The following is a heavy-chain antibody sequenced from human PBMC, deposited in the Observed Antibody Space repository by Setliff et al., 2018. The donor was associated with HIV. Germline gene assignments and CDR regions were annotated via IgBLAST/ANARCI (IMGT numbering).Heavy chain of an antibody. CDR2: IFTNEFI. CDR1: GDSISGFF. V-gene: IGHV4-4*08. D-gene: IGHD2-8*01. J-gene: IGHJ4*02. Sequence: PSETLSLTCNVSGDSISGFFRSWIRQPPGKTLEWIGSIFTNEFIYYNPSLKSRVTISADTSNTQFSLKLRSVIAADTAVYYCARGLMVNDADPFDYWGQGALVTVSS. CDR3: ARGLMVNDADPFDY.